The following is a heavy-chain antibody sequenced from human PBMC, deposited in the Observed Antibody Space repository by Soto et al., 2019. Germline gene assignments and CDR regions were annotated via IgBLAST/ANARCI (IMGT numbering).Heavy chain of an antibody. Sequence: GGSLRLSCAASGFTFSSYAMSWVRQAPGKGLEWVASISDGGDDTYYADSVKGRFTISRDNSKSTLYLRMSSLRAEDTAVYYCAKDPSVDTAYYFDYWGQGTLVTVS. CDR2: ISDGGDDT. CDR3: AKDPSVDTAYYFDY. J-gene: IGHJ4*02. CDR1: GFTFSSYA. D-gene: IGHD5-18*01. V-gene: IGHV3-23*01.